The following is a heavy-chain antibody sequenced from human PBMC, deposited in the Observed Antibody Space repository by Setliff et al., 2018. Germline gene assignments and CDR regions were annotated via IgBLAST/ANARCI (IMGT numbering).Heavy chain of an antibody. D-gene: IGHD3-3*01. CDR3: ARDRYYNSWSGTSITAPHDAFDI. CDR2: MNPNSGRT. J-gene: IGHJ3*02. CDR1: GGTFSKYG. Sequence: ASVKVSCKASGGTFSKYGISWVRQAPGQGLEWMGWMNPNSGRTGYPQKFQGRVTMTRNTSISTAYMELSSLRSEDTAVYFCARDRYYNSWSGTSITAPHDAFDIWGQGTMVTVSS. V-gene: IGHV1-8*01.